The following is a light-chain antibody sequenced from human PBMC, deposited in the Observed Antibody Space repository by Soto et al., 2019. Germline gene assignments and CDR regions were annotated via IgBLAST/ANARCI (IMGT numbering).Light chain of an antibody. V-gene: IGKV3-11*01. J-gene: IGKJ5*01. CDR3: QQRSNWPQFT. CDR1: QSVSSY. Sequence: EIVLTQSPATLSLSPGERATLSCRASQSVSSYLAWYQHKPGQAPRLLIYDASNRATGIPARFSGSGSGTDFNLTISSLEPEDFAVYYCQQRSNWPQFTFGQGTRLEIK. CDR2: DAS.